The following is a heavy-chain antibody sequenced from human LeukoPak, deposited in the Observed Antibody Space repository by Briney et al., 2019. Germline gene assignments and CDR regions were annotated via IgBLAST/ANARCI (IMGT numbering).Heavy chain of an antibody. Sequence: PGGTLRLSCAASGFTFSSYGMSWVRQAPGKGLEWVSVIYSGGSTYYADSVKGRFTISRDNSKNTLYLQMNSLRAEDTAVYYCARAQYSSGWHAYWGQGTLVTVSS. CDR3: ARAQYSSGWHAY. D-gene: IGHD6-19*01. CDR1: GFTFSSYG. J-gene: IGHJ4*02. CDR2: IYSGGST. V-gene: IGHV3-53*01.